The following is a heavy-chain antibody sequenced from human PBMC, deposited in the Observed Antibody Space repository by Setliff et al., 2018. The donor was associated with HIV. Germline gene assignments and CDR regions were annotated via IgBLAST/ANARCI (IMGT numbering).Heavy chain of an antibody. V-gene: IGHV4-34*01. Sequence: SETLSLTCAVSGGSFSVYYWRWIRQPPGKGLEWIGEINHSGRTNYNPSLKSRVTISVDTSKTQFSLKLSSLTAADTAVYYCARDRPPSTVDMLGAFDRWGQGTMVTVSS. CDR1: GGSFSVYY. D-gene: IGHD4-17*01. J-gene: IGHJ3*02. CDR3: ARDRPPSTVDMLGAFDR. CDR2: INHSGRT.